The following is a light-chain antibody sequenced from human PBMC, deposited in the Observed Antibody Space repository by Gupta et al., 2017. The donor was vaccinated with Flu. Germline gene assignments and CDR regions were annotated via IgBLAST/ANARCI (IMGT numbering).Light chain of an antibody. J-gene: IGLJ1*01. V-gene: IGLV2-18*02. Sequence: QSALTQPPSVSGSPAQSVTIPCPGTSSAVGSYHRVSWYQQPPGTAPKLMIYDVSNRPSGVPDRFSGSKSGNTASLTISGLQADDEADYYCSSYTSSSTYVFGTGTKVTVL. CDR2: DVS. CDR3: SSYTSSSTYV. CDR1: SSAVGSYHR.